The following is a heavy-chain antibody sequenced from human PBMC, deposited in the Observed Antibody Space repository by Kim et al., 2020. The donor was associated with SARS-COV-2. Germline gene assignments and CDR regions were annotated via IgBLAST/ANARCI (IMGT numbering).Heavy chain of an antibody. V-gene: IGHV3-23*01. CDR3: ANVQRSGYGVDFCFD. Sequence: GGSLRLSCAASGFTFSNYAMSWVRQSPGKGLEWVSSISSETNYANSVKAGFAISRDTSKNTQYLHMSSLRTEDLDAYDCANVQRSGYGVDFCFD. CDR2: ISSET. J-gene: IGHJ4*01. CDR1: GFTFSNYA. D-gene: IGHD5-18*01.